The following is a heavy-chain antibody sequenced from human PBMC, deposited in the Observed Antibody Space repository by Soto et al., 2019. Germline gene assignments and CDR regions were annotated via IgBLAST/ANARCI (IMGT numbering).Heavy chain of an antibody. J-gene: IGHJ4*02. Sequence: QVQLQESGPGLVKPSETLSLTCAVSGDSIISINWWSWVRQPPGKGLEWIGEMSHAGSSNYNPPLKSRVTISVDKSKNQFSLKLSSVTAADTAVYYCARSCASYRAHDYWGQGILVTVSS. D-gene: IGHD3-16*01. CDR3: ARSCASYRAHDY. CDR1: GDSIISINW. CDR2: MSHAGSS. V-gene: IGHV4-4*02.